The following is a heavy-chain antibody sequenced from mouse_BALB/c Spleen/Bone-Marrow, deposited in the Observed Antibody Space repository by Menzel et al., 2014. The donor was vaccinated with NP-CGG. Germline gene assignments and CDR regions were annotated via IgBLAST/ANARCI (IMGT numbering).Heavy chain of an antibody. D-gene: IGHD2-14*01. Sequence: QVQLQQSGVGVVRPGTSVKVSCKASGYAFXNYLIEWVKQRPGQGLEWIGVINPGSGGTNYNEKFKGKATLTADKSSSTAYMQLSSLTSDDSAVYFCARGDYRYDGFAYWGQGTLVTVSA. CDR3: ARGDYRYDGFAY. CDR2: INPGSGGT. J-gene: IGHJ3*01. CDR1: GYAFXNYL. V-gene: IGHV1-54*01.